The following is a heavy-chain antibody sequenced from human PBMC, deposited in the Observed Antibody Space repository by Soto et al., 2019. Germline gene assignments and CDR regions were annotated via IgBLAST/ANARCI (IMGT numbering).Heavy chain of an antibody. CDR3: ARACGGDCSNAFDI. Sequence: QVQLVQSGAEVKKPGSSVKVSCKASGGTFSSYTISWVRQAPGQGLEWMGRIIPILGIANYAQKFQGRVTITADKSTSTAYMELSSLRSEDTAVYYCARACGGDCSNAFDIWGQGTMFTVSS. J-gene: IGHJ3*02. D-gene: IGHD2-21*02. CDR2: IIPILGIA. V-gene: IGHV1-69*02. CDR1: GGTFSSYT.